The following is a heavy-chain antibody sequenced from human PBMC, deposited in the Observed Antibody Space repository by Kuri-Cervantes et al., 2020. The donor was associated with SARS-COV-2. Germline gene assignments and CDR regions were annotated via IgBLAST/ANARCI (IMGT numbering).Heavy chain of an antibody. D-gene: IGHD3-22*01. CDR3: AIPMIVVVIVGGSGKPNWFDP. CDR1: GFTFSSYA. Sequence: GESLKISRAASGFTFSSYAMHGVRQAPGKGLEYVSAISSNGGSTYYANSVKGRFTISRDNSKKTLYLQMGSLRAEEMAVYYCAIPMIVVVIVGGSGKPNWFDPWGQGTLVTVSS. CDR2: ISSNGGST. J-gene: IGHJ5*02. V-gene: IGHV3-64*01.